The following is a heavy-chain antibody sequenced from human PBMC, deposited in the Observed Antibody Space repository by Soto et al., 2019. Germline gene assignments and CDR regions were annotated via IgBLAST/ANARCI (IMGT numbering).Heavy chain of an antibody. J-gene: IGHJ3*02. CDR2: IYYSGST. V-gene: IGHV4-59*01. D-gene: IGHD5-12*01. CDR3: ARDYDGDDAFDI. CDR1: GVSISSYY. Sequence: ETLSLTCTVSGVSISSYYWSWIRQPPGKGLEWIGYIYYSGSTNYNPSLKSRVTISVDTSKNQFSLKLSSVTAADTAVYYCARDYDGDDAFDIWGQGTMVTVSS.